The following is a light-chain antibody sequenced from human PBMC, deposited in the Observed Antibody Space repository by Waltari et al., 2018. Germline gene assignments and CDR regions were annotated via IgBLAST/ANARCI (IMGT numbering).Light chain of an antibody. CDR1: SSNIGGYNL. V-gene: IGLV2-23*01. CDR3: CSYAGGGTLL. Sequence: QSALTQPVSVSGSPGQSITISCTGTSSNIGGYNLVSWYQQHPGKAPKLMIYEDRKRPSGISNRFSGSKSGNTASLTLSGLQAEDEADYYCCSYAGGGTLLFGGGTKLTVL. CDR2: EDR. J-gene: IGLJ2*01.